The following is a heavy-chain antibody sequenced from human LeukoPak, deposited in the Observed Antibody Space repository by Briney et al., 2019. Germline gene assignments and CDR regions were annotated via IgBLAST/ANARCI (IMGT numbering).Heavy chain of an antibody. D-gene: IGHD3-10*01. CDR2: IKSKTDGGTT. Sequence: PGGSLRLSCAASGFTVSPNYMSWVRQAPGKGLEWVGRIKSKTDGGTTDYAAPVKGRFTISRDDSKNTLYLQMSSLKTEDTAVYYCTTGRGAFDIWGQGTMVTVSS. CDR3: TTGRGAFDI. J-gene: IGHJ3*02. CDR1: GFTVSPNY. V-gene: IGHV3-15*01.